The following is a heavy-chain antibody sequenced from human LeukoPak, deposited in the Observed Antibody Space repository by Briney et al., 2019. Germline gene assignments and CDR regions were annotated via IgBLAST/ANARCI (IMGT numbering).Heavy chain of an antibody. Sequence: SETLSLTCTVSGGSISSSSYYWGWIRQPPGKGLEWIGSIYYSGSTYYNPSLKSRVTISVDTSKNQFSLKLSSVTAADTAVYYRARSYSNYVYYYYYMDVWGKGTTVTVSS. J-gene: IGHJ6*03. V-gene: IGHV4-39*01. CDR1: GGSISSSSYY. CDR3: ARSYSNYVYYYYYMDV. D-gene: IGHD4-11*01. CDR2: IYYSGST.